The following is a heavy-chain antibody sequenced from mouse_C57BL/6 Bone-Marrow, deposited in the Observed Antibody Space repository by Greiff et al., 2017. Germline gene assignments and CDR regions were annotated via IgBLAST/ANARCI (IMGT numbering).Heavy chain of an antibody. CDR1: GYTFTDYY. Sequence: VQLKQSGPVLVKPGASVKMSCKASGYTFTDYYMNWVKQSHGKSLEWIGVINPYNGGTSYNQKFKGKATLTVDKSSSTAYMELNSLTSEDSAVYYCAPYYYGSSPYYFDYWGQGTTLTVSS. CDR3: APYYYGSSPYYFDY. D-gene: IGHD1-1*01. J-gene: IGHJ2*01. CDR2: INPYNGGT. V-gene: IGHV1-19*01.